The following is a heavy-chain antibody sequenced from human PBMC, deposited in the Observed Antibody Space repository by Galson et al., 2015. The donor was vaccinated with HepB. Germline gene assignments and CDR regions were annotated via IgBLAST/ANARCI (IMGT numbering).Heavy chain of an antibody. J-gene: IGHJ4*02. CDR1: GFTFSRYG. D-gene: IGHD1-26*01. V-gene: IGHV3-30*18. Sequence: SLRLSCAASGFTFSRYGMHWVRQTPGKGLEWVALISNDGNNKNYADSVKGRFTISRDNSKNTLYLQMNSLRAEDTAVYYCAKEGFGGATVQPTDFDYWGQGTLVTVSS. CDR3: AKEGFGGATVQPTDFDY. CDR2: ISNDGNNK.